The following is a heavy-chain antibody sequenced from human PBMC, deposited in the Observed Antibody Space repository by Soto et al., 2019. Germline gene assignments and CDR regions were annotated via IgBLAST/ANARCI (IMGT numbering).Heavy chain of an antibody. CDR3: ATTGRRRDSIDY. Sequence: ASVKVSCKVSGYTLTELSMHWVRQAPGKGLEWMGGFDPEDGETIYAQKFQGRVTMTEDTSTDTAYMELSSLRSEDTAVYYCATTGRRRDSIDYWGQGTLVTVSS. J-gene: IGHJ4*02. D-gene: IGHD2-21*01. CDR1: GYTLTELS. V-gene: IGHV1-24*01. CDR2: FDPEDGET.